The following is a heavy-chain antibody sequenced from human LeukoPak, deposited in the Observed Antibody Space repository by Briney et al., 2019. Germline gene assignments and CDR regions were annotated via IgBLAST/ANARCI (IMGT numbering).Heavy chain of an antibody. D-gene: IGHD3-22*01. Sequence: SGGSLRLSCTASGFNFGEYGMSWIRQAPGKGLEWVSSISSGSSDIYYADSVKGRFTISRDNAKNSLYLQMNSLRAEDTAVYYCARTNYYDSSGHDYWGQGTLVTVSS. CDR2: ISSGSSDI. J-gene: IGHJ4*02. CDR1: GFNFGEYG. CDR3: ARTNYYDSSGHDY. V-gene: IGHV3-21*01.